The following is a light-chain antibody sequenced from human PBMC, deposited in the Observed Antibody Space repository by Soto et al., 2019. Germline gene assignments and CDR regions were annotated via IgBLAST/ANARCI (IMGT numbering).Light chain of an antibody. J-gene: IGLJ3*02. CDR3: AAWDDSLRGPNWM. Sequence: QSVLTQAPSASGTPGQRVTISCSGTSSNIRSNYVSWYQQFPGTAPKLLISRDDQRPSGVPARFSASKSGTSASLVISGLRSEDEADYFCAAWDDSLRGPNWMFGGGTKLTVL. CDR1: SSNIRSNY. V-gene: IGLV1-47*01. CDR2: RDD.